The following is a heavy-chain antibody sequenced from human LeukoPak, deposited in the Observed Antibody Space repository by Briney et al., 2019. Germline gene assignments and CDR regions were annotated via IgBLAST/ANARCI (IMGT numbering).Heavy chain of an antibody. D-gene: IGHD2-2*02. CDR2: ISGSGGST. J-gene: IGHJ4*02. CDR3: AKGPTATAIRHSFDY. V-gene: IGHV3-23*01. Sequence: GGSLRLSCAASGFTFSSYAMSWVRQAPGKGLEWVSAISGSGGSTYYADSVKGRFTISRDNSKNTLYLQMNSPRAEDTAVYYCAKGPTATAIRHSFDYWGQGTLVTVSS. CDR1: GFTFSSYA.